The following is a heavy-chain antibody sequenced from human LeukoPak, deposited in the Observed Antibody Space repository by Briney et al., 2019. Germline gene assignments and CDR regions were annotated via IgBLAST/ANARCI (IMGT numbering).Heavy chain of an antibody. D-gene: IGHD6-19*01. CDR3: ARGPWISSGWFVDY. J-gene: IGHJ4*02. CDR2: IYDSGST. V-gene: IGHV4-30-2*01. Sequence: SHTLSLTCALSGGSISSGGYSWSWIRQTPGEGLEWIGYIYDSGSTYYNPSLKTRVTISVDRSKNQFSLKLSSVTAADTAVYYCARGPWISSGWFVDYWGQGTLVTVSS. CDR1: GGSISSGGYS.